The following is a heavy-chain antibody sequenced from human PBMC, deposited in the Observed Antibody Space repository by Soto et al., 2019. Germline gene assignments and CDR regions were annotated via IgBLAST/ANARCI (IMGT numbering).Heavy chain of an antibody. V-gene: IGHV3-30*18. CDR2: ISYHGSNK. J-gene: IGHJ4*02. Sequence: PGGSLRLSCAASGFTFSSYGMHWVRQAPGKGLEWVAVISYHGSNKDYADSVKGRFTISRDNSKNTLYLQMNSLRGEDTAVYYCAKDCQLGSSLYYFDYWGQGTLVTVSS. CDR1: GFTFSSYG. CDR3: AKDCQLGSSLYYFDY. D-gene: IGHD5-18*01.